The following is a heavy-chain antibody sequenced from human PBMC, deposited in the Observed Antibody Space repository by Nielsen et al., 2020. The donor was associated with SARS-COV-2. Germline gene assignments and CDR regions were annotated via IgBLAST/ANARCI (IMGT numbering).Heavy chain of an antibody. Sequence: SVKVSCKASGGTFSSYAISWVRQAPGQGLEWMGRIIPILGIANYAQKFQGGVTITADKSTSTAYMELSSLRSEDTAVYYCARGLDDSSGETWGQGTMVTVSS. CDR3: ARGLDDSSGET. D-gene: IGHD3-22*01. J-gene: IGHJ3*01. CDR1: GGTFSSYA. V-gene: IGHV1-69*04. CDR2: IIPILGIA.